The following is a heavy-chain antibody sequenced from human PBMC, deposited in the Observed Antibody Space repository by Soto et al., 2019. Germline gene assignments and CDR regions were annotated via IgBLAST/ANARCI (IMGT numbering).Heavy chain of an antibody. Sequence: PGGSLRLSCAASGFSLSGYGMHWVRQAPGKGLDWVTVISYDGTTQYYSDSVKGRFTISRDDSKNTMYLQMNSLRPEDTALYHCATEGITALVPDTIGPGIDLEIGGQGTMVTVSS. V-gene: IGHV3-30*03. CDR1: GFSLSGYG. CDR3: ATEGITALVPDTIGPGIDLEI. CDR2: ISYDGTTQ. J-gene: IGHJ3*02. D-gene: IGHD2-2*01.